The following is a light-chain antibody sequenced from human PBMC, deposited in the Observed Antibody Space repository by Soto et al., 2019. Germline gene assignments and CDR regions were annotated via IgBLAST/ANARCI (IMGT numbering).Light chain of an antibody. CDR3: SSYTSKSSLI. Sequence: QSALTQPASVSGSPGQSITISCAGTMRDVGAYNLVSWYQQHPGRAPQLIIYQVRNRPSGISFRFSGSKSGNTASLTISGLQAEDEADYYCSSYTSKSSLIFGGGTKLTVL. CDR2: QVR. CDR1: MRDVGAYNL. V-gene: IGLV2-14*01. J-gene: IGLJ2*01.